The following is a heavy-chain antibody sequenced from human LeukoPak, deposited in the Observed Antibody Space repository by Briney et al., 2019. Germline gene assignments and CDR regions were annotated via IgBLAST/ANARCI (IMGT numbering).Heavy chain of an antibody. D-gene: IGHD6-19*01. CDR2: IYSSGAT. J-gene: IGHJ4*02. CDR1: RFTVSRNY. Sequence: PGGSLRLSCAASRFTVSRNYMRWVRQAPGRGLEWVSVIYSSGATYYADSVTGRFTISRDNSKNTLSLQINSLRAEDTAVYYCARVLSDSRGWYHFDYWGQGTLVTVSS. CDR3: ARVLSDSRGWYHFDY. V-gene: IGHV3-53*01.